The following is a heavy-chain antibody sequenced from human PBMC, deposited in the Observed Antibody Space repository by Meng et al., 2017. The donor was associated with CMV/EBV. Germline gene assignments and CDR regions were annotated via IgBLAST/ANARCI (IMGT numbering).Heavy chain of an antibody. Sequence: GESLKISCAASGFTFSSYSMNWVRQAPGKGLEWVSSISSSSSYIYYADSVKGRFTISRDNAKNSLYLQMNSLRAEDTAVYYCAREECSHGLEYYYYGMDVWGQGTTVTVSS. CDR1: GFTFSSYS. J-gene: IGHJ6*02. D-gene: IGHD1-1*01. V-gene: IGHV3-21*01. CDR3: AREECSHGLEYYYYGMDV. CDR2: ISSSSSYI.